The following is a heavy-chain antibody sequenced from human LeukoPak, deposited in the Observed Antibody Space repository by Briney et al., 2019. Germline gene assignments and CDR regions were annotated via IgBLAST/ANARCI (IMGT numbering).Heavy chain of an antibody. D-gene: IGHD6-13*01. V-gene: IGHV4-4*09. CDR2: IYTSGST. Sequence: SETLSLTCTVSGGSISSYYWSWIRQPPGKGLEWIGYIYTSGSTNYNPSLKSRVTIPVDTSKNQFSLKLSSVTAADTAVYYCARLGQQLARYYYYYYMDVWGKGTTVTVSS. J-gene: IGHJ6*03. CDR1: GGSISSYY. CDR3: ARLGQQLARYYYYYYMDV.